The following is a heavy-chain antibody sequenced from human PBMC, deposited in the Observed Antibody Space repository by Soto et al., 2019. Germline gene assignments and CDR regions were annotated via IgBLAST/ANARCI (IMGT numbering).Heavy chain of an antibody. CDR1: GYTFTSYG. J-gene: IGHJ4*02. V-gene: IGHV1-18*01. CDR3: ARTYSGYGSNFDY. CDR2: ISAYNGNT. D-gene: IGHD5-12*01. Sequence: ASVKVSCKASGYTFTSYGISWVRQAPGQGLEWMGWISAYNGNTNYAQKLQGRVTMTTDTSTSTDYMELRSLRSDDTAVYYCARTYSGYGSNFDYWGQGTLVTVSS.